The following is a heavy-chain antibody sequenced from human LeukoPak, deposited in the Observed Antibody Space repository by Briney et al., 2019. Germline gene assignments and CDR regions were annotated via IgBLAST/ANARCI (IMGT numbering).Heavy chain of an antibody. CDR1: SGSISGYY. CDR3: ARDDYGDYGARWYFDL. J-gene: IGHJ2*01. D-gene: IGHD4-17*01. V-gene: IGHV4-59*01. CDR2: ISYSGST. Sequence: PSETLSLTCTVSSGSISGYYWSWLRQPPGKVLEWIGYISYSGSTNYNPSLKSRVTISVDTSKNQFSLKLSSVTAADMALYYCARDDYGDYGARWYFDLWGRGTLVTVSS.